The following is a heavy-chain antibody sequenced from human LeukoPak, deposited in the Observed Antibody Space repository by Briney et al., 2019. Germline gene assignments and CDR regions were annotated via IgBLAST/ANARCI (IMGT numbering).Heavy chain of an antibody. Sequence: GGSLRLSCAASGFSFTTYRMIWVRQAPGKGLDWVSAIDGTNAYINYADSVQGRFTISRDNSKNTPYLQVNSLRAEDTAVYYCARDRSMSGWYIDLWGRGTLVTVSS. CDR3: ARDRSMSGWYIDL. CDR1: GFSFTTYR. J-gene: IGHJ2*01. D-gene: IGHD2/OR15-2a*01. V-gene: IGHV3-21*01. CDR2: IDGTNAYI.